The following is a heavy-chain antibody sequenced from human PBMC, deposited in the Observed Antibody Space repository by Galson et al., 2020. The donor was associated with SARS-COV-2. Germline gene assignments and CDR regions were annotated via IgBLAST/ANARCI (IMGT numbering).Heavy chain of an antibody. CDR1: GYSLTEIS. V-gene: IGHV1-24*01. CDR2: FDPEDDET. CDR3: TRIRGFSYGYFDN. J-gene: IGHJ4*02. D-gene: IGHD5-18*01. Sequence: ASVKVSCKVSGYSLTEISIHWVRQAPGKGLEWMGGFDPEDDETIYAQTFQGRVTMTEDTSTNTAYMELSSLRSEDTAVYYGTRIRGFSYGYFDNWGQGTLVTVSS.